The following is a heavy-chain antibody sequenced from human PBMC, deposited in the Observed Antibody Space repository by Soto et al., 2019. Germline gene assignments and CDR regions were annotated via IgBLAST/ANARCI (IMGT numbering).Heavy chain of an antibody. V-gene: IGHV3-30-3*01. Sequence: LRLSCAASGFSFSISPMHWVRQAPGKGPEWVALISYDGTNKFYADSVKGRFTVSRDNSKSTLYLQVDSLRPEDAAVYYCARDPKTSGGQHWAFNYFDSWGQGTLVTVSS. D-gene: IGHD7-27*01. J-gene: IGHJ4*02. CDR1: GFSFSISP. CDR3: ARDPKTSGGQHWAFNYFDS. CDR2: ISYDGTNK.